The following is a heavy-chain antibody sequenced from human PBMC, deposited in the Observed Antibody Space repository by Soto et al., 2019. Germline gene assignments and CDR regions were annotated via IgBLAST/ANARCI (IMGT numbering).Heavy chain of an antibody. J-gene: IGHJ5*02. D-gene: IGHD6-13*01. CDR2: ISAYNCNT. CDR3: ARVWIAAAVRWFDP. V-gene: IGHV1-18*01. CDR1: GYTFTSYG. Sequence: ASVKVSCKASGYTFTSYGINWVRQAPGQGLEWMGRISAYNCNTNYAQKLQGRVTMTTDTSTSTAYMELRSLRSDDTAVYYCARVWIAAAVRWFDPWGQGTLVTVSS.